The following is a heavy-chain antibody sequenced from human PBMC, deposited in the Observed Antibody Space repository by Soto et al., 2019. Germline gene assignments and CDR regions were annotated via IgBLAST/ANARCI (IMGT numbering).Heavy chain of an antibody. CDR1: GGSISSGDYY. Sequence: SETLYLTCTVSGGSISSGDYYWSWIRQPPGTGLEWIGYIYYSGSTYYNPSLKSRVTISVDTSKNQFSLKLSSVTAADTAVYYCARGRPYDFWSGDNWFDPWGQGTLVTVSS. J-gene: IGHJ5*02. CDR3: ARGRPYDFWSGDNWFDP. D-gene: IGHD3-3*01. CDR2: IYYSGST. V-gene: IGHV4-30-4*01.